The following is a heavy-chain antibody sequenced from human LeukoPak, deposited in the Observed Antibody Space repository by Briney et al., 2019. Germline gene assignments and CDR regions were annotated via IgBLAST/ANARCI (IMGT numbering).Heavy chain of an antibody. D-gene: IGHD3-10*01. V-gene: IGHV3-23*01. CDR1: GFTFSSYG. J-gene: IGHJ4*02. CDR2: ISGSGGST. Sequence: GGSLRLSCAASGFTFSSYGMSWVRQAPGKGLEWVSAISGSGGSTYYADSVKGRFTISKDNSKNTLYLQMNSLRAEDTAVYYCATKLSYYFDYWGQGTLVTVSS. CDR3: ATKLSYYFDY.